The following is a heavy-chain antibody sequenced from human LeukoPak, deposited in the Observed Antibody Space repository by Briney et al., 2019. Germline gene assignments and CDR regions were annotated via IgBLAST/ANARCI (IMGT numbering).Heavy chain of an antibody. V-gene: IGHV3-23*01. CDR3: AKDRVLLSDY. J-gene: IGHJ4*02. CDR1: GFTFSSYA. CDR2: ISGSGGST. D-gene: IGHD2/OR15-2a*01. Sequence: GGSLRLSCAASGFTFSSYAMSWVRQAPGKELEWVSAISGSGGSTYYADSVKGRFTISRDNSKDTLYLQMNSLRAEDTAVYYCAKDRVLLSDYWGQGTLVTVSS.